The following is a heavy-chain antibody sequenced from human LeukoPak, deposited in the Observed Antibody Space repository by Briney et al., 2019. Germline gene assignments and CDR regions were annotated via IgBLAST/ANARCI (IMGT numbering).Heavy chain of an antibody. J-gene: IGHJ4*02. CDR2: ISYDGSNK. D-gene: IGHD1-26*01. Sequence: GGSLRLSCAASGFTFSSYGMHWVRQAPGKGLEWVAVISYDGSNKYYADSVKGRFTISRDNSKNTLYLQMNSLRAEDTAVYYCAKDGGSYYVASPAYFDYWGQGTLVTVSS. CDR1: GFTFSSYG. CDR3: AKDGGSYYVASPAYFDY. V-gene: IGHV3-30*18.